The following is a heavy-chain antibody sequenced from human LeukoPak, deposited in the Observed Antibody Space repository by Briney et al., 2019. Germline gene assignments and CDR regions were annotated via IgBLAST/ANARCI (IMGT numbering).Heavy chain of an antibody. V-gene: IGHV3-48*01. CDR3: ARSLRAYWGSHYFDY. D-gene: IGHD7-27*01. CDR1: GFTFSSYS. Sequence: GGSLRLSCAASGFTFSSYSMNWVRQAPGKGLEWVSYISSSSSTIYYADSVKGRFTISRDNAKNSLYLQVNSLRAEDTAVYYCARSLRAYWGSHYFDYWGQGTLVTVSS. J-gene: IGHJ4*02. CDR2: ISSSSSTI.